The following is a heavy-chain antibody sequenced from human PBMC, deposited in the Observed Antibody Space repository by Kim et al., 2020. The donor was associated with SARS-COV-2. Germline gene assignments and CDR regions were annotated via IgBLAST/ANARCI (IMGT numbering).Heavy chain of an antibody. Sequence: SVKVSCKASGGTFSSYAISWVRQAPGQGLEWMGRIIPILGIANYAQKFQGRVTITADKSTSTAYMELSSLRSEDTAGYYCASHHYYDSSGYYGMDVWGQ. V-gene: IGHV1-69*04. D-gene: IGHD3-22*01. CDR2: IIPILGIA. CDR1: GGTFSSYA. J-gene: IGHJ6*02. CDR3: ASHHYYDSSGYYGMDV.